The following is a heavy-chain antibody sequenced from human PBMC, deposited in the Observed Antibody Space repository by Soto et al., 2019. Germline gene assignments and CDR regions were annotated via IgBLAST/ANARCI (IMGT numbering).Heavy chain of an antibody. CDR3: ARHDTVATIGYYYYGMDV. CDR1: GYSFTSYW. J-gene: IGHJ6*02. Sequence: PGESLKISCKGSGYSFTSYWIGWVRQMPGKGLEWMGIIYPGDSDTRYSPSFQGQVTISADKSISTAYLQWSSLKASDTAMYYCARHDTVATIGYYYYGMDVWGQGTTVTVSS. V-gene: IGHV5-51*01. D-gene: IGHD4-17*01. CDR2: IYPGDSDT.